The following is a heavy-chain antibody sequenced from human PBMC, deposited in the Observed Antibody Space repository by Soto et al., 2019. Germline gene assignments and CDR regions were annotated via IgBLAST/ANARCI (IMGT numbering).Heavy chain of an antibody. D-gene: IGHD1-26*01. CDR2: ISYDGSNK. J-gene: IGHJ4*02. CDR1: GFTFSSYG. Sequence: QVQLVESGGGVVQPGRSLRLSCAASGFTFSSYGMHWVRQAPGKGLEWVAVISYDGSNKYYADSVKGRFTISRDNSKNRLYLQMNSLRTEDTAVYYCAKDRRGSYLFDYWGQGTLFTVSS. V-gene: IGHV3-30*18. CDR3: AKDRRGSYLFDY.